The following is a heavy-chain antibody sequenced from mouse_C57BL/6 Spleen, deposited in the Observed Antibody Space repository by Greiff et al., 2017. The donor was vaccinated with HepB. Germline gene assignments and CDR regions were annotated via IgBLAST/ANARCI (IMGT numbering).Heavy chain of an antibody. J-gene: IGHJ3*01. CDR1: GYTFTSYW. CDR2: IHPNSGST. CDR3: ARFYYDYPWFAY. V-gene: IGHV1-64*01. D-gene: IGHD2-4*01. Sequence: QVQLKQPGAELVKPGASVKLSCKASGYTFTSYWMHWVKQRPGQGLEWIGMIHPNSGSTNYNEKFKSKATLTVDKSSSTAYMQLSSLTSEDSAVYYCARFYYDYPWFAYWGQGTLVTVSA.